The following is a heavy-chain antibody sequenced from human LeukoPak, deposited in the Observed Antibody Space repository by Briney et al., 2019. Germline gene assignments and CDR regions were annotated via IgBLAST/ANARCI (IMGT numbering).Heavy chain of an antibody. J-gene: IGHJ4*02. D-gene: IGHD5-12*01. CDR2: IYYTGST. V-gene: IGHV4-39*01. CDR3: ARLNSGYEDYYFDD. Sequence: TSETLSLTCTVSGGPLTRSLSYWGWIRRPPGKGLEWIGNIYYTGSTDYSPSFESRAAMSVDTSKNQFSLQLRSVTAADTAVYYCARLNSGYEDYYFDDWGQGTLVTVSS. CDR1: GGPLTRSLSY.